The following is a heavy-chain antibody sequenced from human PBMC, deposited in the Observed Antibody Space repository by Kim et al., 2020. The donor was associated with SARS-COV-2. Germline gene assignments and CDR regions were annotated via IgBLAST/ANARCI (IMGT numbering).Heavy chain of an antibody. D-gene: IGHD6-13*01. CDR2: INSDGSST. J-gene: IGHJ4*02. Sequence: GGSLRLSCAASGFTFSSYWMHWVRQAPGKGLVWVSRINSDGSSTSYADSVKGRFTISRDNAKNTLYLQMNSLRAEDTAVYYCASPISYSSNWLGFYWGQGTLVTVSS. CDR3: ASPISYSSNWLGFY. CDR1: GFTFSSYW. V-gene: IGHV3-74*01.